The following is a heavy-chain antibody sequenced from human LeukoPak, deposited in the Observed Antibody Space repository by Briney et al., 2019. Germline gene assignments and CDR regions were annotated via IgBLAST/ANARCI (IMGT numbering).Heavy chain of an antibody. Sequence: SETLSLTCTVSGGSISSYYWSWIRQPAREGLEWIGRIYTSGSTNYNPSLKSRVTMSVDTSKNQFSLKLSSVTAADTAVYYCARDLCSGGSCYLLWGQGTLVTVSS. CDR2: IYTSGST. V-gene: IGHV4-4*07. D-gene: IGHD2-15*01. CDR1: GGSISSYY. CDR3: ARDLCSGGSCYLL. J-gene: IGHJ4*02.